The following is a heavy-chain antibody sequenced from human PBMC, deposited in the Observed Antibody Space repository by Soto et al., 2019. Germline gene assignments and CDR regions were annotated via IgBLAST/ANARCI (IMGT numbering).Heavy chain of an antibody. D-gene: IGHD5-12*01. CDR1: GFTFSSYS. CDR2: ISSSSRTI. J-gene: IGHJ5*02. CDR3: AREWDGDGYNSGWFDP. V-gene: IGHV3-48*01. Sequence: GSLRLSCSASGFTFSSYSLNSVRQAPGKGLEWVSYISSSSRTIYCADSVKGRFTISRDNAKNSLYLQMNSLRAEDTAVYYCAREWDGDGYNSGWFDPWGQGTLVTVSS.